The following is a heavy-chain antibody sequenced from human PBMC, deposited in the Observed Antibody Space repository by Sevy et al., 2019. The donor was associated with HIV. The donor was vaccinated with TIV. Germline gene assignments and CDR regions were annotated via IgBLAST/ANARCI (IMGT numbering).Heavy chain of an antibody. CDR3: ASHDWGREDY. Sequence: SETLSLTCTVSGYSISSGYWWDWFRRPPGKGLQWIGAIYYRGDTQYNPSLKSRVTISRDTSKNQFSLNLASMTAADTAVNNCASHDWGREDYWGQGALVTVSS. V-gene: IGHV4-38-2*02. CDR2: IYYRGDT. D-gene: IGHD7-27*01. J-gene: IGHJ4*02. CDR1: GYSISSGYW.